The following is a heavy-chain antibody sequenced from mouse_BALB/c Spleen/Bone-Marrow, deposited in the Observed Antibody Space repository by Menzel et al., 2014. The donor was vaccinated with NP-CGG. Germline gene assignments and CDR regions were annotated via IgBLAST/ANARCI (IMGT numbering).Heavy chain of an antibody. J-gene: IGHJ3*01. D-gene: IGHD2-4*01. V-gene: IGHV5-12-1*01. CDR2: ISSGGGST. CDR1: GFAFSSYD. Sequence: EVKLVESGGGLVKPGGSLKLSCAASGFAFSSYDMSWVRQTPEKRLEWVAYISSGGGSTYYSDTVKGRFTISRDNAKNALYLEMSSLKSEDTAMYYCARHMIRWFAYWGQGTLVTVSA. CDR3: ARHMIRWFAY.